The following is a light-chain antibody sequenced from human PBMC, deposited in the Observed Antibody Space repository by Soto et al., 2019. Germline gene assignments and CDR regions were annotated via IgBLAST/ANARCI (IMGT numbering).Light chain of an antibody. CDR3: SSYTRSSTLVV. CDR2: EVN. CDR1: SSDVGAYNY. Sequence: QSALTQPASVSGSPGQSITISCTGTSSDVGAYNYVSWYQQHPGKAPKLVIYEVNNRPSGVSNRFSGSKSGNTASLTISGLQAEDEADYYCSSYTRSSTLVVFGGGTKVTVL. V-gene: IGLV2-14*01. J-gene: IGLJ2*01.